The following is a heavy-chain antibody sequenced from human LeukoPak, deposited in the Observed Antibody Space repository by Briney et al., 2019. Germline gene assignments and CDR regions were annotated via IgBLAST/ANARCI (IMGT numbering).Heavy chain of an antibody. CDR2: IYYSGST. CDR3: ARGPAGGGAAAGID. J-gene: IGHJ4*02. CDR1: GGSISSSSYY. D-gene: IGHD6-13*01. V-gene: IGHV4-39*07. Sequence: SETLSLTCTVSGGSISSSSYYWGWIRQPPGKGLEWIGSIYYSGSTYYNPSLKSRVTISVDTSKNQFSLKLSSVTAADTAVYYCARGPAGGGAAAGIDWGQGTLVTVSS.